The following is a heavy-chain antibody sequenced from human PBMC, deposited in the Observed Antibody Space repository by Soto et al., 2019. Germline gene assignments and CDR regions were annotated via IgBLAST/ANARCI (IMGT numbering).Heavy chain of an antibody. J-gene: IGHJ4*02. CDR2: IDLSGTMT. CDR3: TKDRVPDGIYSFDF. CDR1: GFSLRDYS. D-gene: IGHD2-15*01. V-gene: IGHV3-23*03. Sequence: PGGSLRLSCAASGFSLRDYSMNWVRQAPGKGLEWVAFIDLSGTMTDYRDSVKGRFIVSKDKSMKTVYLQMNSLRVEDTAIYYCTKDRVPDGIYSFDFWGQGALVTVSS.